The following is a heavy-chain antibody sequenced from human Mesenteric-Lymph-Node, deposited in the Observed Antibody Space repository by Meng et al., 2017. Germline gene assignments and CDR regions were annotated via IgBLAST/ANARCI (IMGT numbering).Heavy chain of an antibody. CDR2: INPSGGST. Sequence: ASVKVSCKASGYTFTSYYIHWVRQAPGQGPEWMGIINPSGGSTSSAQRFQGRVTMTRDTSTSTVYMELSSLRSEDTAVYYCAREGSGWSGVYYYYYYGMDVWGQGTTVTVSS. D-gene: IGHD6-19*01. CDR1: GYTFTSYY. V-gene: IGHV1-46*01. CDR3: AREGSGWSGVYYYYYYGMDV. J-gene: IGHJ6*02.